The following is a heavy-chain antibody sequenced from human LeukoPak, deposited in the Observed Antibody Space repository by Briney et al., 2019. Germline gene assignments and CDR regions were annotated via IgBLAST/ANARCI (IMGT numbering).Heavy chain of an antibody. CDR3: AREVPATGMFFDY. Sequence: GGSLRLSCAASGFTFSTNGMSWVRQAPGKGLEWLSTLSGSGDTTHYADSVKGRFTISRDNSKNTLYLQMNSLRAEDTAVYYCAREVPATGMFFDYWGQGTLVTVSS. D-gene: IGHD2-2*01. J-gene: IGHJ4*02. CDR1: GFTFSTNG. V-gene: IGHV3-23*01. CDR2: LSGSGDTT.